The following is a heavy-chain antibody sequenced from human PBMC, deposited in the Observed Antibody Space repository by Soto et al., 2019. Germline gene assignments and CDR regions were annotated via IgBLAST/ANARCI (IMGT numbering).Heavy chain of an antibody. J-gene: IGHJ6*02. V-gene: IGHV3-48*02. CDR2: ISSRSYTI. Sequence: EVQLVESGGGLVQPGGSLRLSCAASGFSFSTYSMNWVRQGPGKGLEWVSYISSRSYTIYYVDSVKGRFTISRDNAKNSLYLQMNSLSDEDTAVFYCARGGSSSDNGMDVWGQGTTVTVSS. D-gene: IGHD6-6*01. CDR3: ARGGSSSDNGMDV. CDR1: GFSFSTYS.